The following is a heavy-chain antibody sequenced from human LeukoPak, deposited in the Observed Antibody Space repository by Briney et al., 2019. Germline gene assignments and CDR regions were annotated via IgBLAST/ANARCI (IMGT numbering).Heavy chain of an antibody. CDR2: IITILGIA. Sequence: ASVKVTCKASGGTFSIYTISWARQAPGQGMEWMGRIITILGIAKYAPEFQGKVTITANKSTNTAYMELSSLRSKDTAVYYCATGGEDIVVVPAPEDIWGQGTMVTVSS. J-gene: IGHJ3*02. D-gene: IGHD2-2*01. CDR1: GGTFSIYT. CDR3: ATGGEDIVVVPAPEDI. V-gene: IGHV1-69*02.